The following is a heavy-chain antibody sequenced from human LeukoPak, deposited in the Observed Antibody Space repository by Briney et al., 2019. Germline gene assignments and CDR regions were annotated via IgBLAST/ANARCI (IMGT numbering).Heavy chain of an antibody. Sequence: GGSLRLSCAASGFTFDDYGMSWVRQAPGKGLEWVSGINWNGGSTGYADSVKGRFTISRDNAKNSLYLQMNSLRAEDTAVYYCAKDLTTGTLSFDYWGQGTLLTVSS. CDR3: AKDLTTGTLSFDY. CDR2: INWNGGST. J-gene: IGHJ4*02. CDR1: GFTFDDYG. D-gene: IGHD1-1*01. V-gene: IGHV3-20*04.